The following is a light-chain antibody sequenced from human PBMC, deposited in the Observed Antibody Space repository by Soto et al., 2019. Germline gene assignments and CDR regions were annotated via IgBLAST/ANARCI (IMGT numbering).Light chain of an antibody. V-gene: IGKV1-39*01. CDR2: AAS. CDR1: QSISSY. Sequence: DIQMTQSPSSLSASVGDRVPITCRASQSISSYLNWYQQKPGKAPKLLIYAASSLQSGVPSRFSGSGSGTDFTLTISSLQPEDFATYYCQQSYSTPLFGGGTKVDI. J-gene: IGKJ4*01. CDR3: QQSYSTPL.